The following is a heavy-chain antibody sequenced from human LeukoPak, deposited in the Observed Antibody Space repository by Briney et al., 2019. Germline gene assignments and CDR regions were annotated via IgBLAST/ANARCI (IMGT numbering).Heavy chain of an antibody. D-gene: IGHD3-10*01. CDR3: AKDGGVWFGESNDY. CDR2: ISGSGGST. CDR1: GFTFSSYG. V-gene: IGHV3-23*01. J-gene: IGHJ4*02. Sequence: GGPLRLSCAASGFTFSSYGMSWVRQAPGKGLEWVSAISGSGGSTYYADSVKGRFTISRDNFKNTLYLQMNSLRAEDTAVYYCAKDGGVWFGESNDYWGQGTLVTVSS.